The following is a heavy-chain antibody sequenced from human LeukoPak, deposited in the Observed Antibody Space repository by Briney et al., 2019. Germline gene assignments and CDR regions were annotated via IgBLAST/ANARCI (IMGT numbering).Heavy chain of an antibody. CDR3: ARGGGWNYSFGY. V-gene: IGHV4-59*01. J-gene: IGHJ4*02. CDR2: IYYSGST. CDR1: GGSISSYY. D-gene: IGHD1-7*01. Sequence: SETLSLACTVSGGSISSYYWSWIRQPPGKGLEWIGYIYYSGSTNYNPSLKSRVTISVDTSKNQFSLKLSSVTAADTAVYYCARGGGWNYSFGYWGQGTLVTVSS.